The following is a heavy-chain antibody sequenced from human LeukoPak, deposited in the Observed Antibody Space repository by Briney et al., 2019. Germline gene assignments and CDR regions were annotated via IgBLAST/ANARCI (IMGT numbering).Heavy chain of an antibody. CDR2: IKQDGSAK. D-gene: IGHD5-12*01. Sequence: GGSLRLSCVASGFTFSKYWMTWVRQAPGKGLAWVANIKQDGSAKYYMDSVKGRFAISRDNAKNSLYLRMNSLGAEDAAVYYCARVNPLVAPGALDIWGQGTMVAVSS. CDR1: GFTFSKYW. V-gene: IGHV3-7*01. CDR3: ARVNPLVAPGALDI. J-gene: IGHJ3*02.